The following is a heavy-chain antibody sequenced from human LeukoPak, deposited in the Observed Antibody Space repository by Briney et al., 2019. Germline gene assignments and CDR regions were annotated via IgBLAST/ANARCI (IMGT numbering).Heavy chain of an antibody. J-gene: IGHJ4*02. D-gene: IGHD6-13*01. V-gene: IGHV3-74*01. Sequence: TGGSLRLSCAGSGFTFSNYWMHWVRQVPGKGLVWVSRMDFYGSTTDYADSVKGRFTISRDNSKNTLYLQMNSLRAEDTAVYYCAKDIRPGIAAAGTSEGFDYWGQGTLVTVSS. CDR2: MDFYGSTT. CDR1: GFTFSNYW. CDR3: AKDIRPGIAAAGTSEGFDY.